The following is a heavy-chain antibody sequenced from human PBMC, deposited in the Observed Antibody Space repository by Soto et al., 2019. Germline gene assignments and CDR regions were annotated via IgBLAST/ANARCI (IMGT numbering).Heavy chain of an antibody. Sequence: ASVKVSCKTSGFTFSMSSIQWVRHTRGQRLEWIGWIVSASGSTNSAQMFQGRVTFTRDMSTSTVYMDLSSLSSDDTAVYYCVVCRSSGGYGNFADWAQGTLVPVSS. D-gene: IGHD2-2*01. CDR2: IVSASGST. J-gene: IGHJ4*02. CDR1: GFTFSMSS. CDR3: VVCRSSGGYGNFAD. V-gene: IGHV1-58*02.